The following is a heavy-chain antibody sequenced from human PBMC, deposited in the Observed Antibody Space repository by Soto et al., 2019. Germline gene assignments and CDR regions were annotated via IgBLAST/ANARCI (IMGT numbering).Heavy chain of an antibody. V-gene: IGHV1-8*01. D-gene: IGHD4-17*01. Sequence: VASVKVSCKASGYTFTSYDINWVRQATGQGLEWMGWMNPNSGNTGYAQKFQGRVTMTRNTSISTAYMELSSLRSEDTAVYYCARPHYGGNSVDYWGQGTLVTVSS. J-gene: IGHJ4*02. CDR1: GYTFTSYD. CDR2: MNPNSGNT. CDR3: ARPHYGGNSVDY.